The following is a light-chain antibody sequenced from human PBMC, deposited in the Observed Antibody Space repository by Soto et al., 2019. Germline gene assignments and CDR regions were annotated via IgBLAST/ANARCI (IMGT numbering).Light chain of an antibody. CDR1: SGHSSYI. J-gene: IGLJ2*01. CDR3: ETWDSNILV. V-gene: IGLV4-60*02. Sequence: QPVLTQSSSASASLGSSVKLTRTLSSGHSSYIIAWHQQQPGNARRYLMKLEGSGSYNKGSGDPDRFSGSSSEADRYLTISNLQFEDEADYYCETWDSNILVFGGGTKLTVL. CDR2: LEGSGSY.